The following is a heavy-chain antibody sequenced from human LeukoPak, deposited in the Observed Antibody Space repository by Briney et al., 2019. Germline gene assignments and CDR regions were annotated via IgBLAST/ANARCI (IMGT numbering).Heavy chain of an antibody. V-gene: IGHV3-7*01. Sequence: GGSLRLSCAASGFTFSNFWMSWVRQAPGKGLEWVANINQDGSETYYVDSVEGRFTISRDNAKNLLYLQMHSLRAEDTAVYYCSPRGPWGQGTLVTVSS. CDR1: GFTFSNFW. D-gene: IGHD3-10*01. CDR2: INQDGSET. J-gene: IGHJ5*02. CDR3: SPRGP.